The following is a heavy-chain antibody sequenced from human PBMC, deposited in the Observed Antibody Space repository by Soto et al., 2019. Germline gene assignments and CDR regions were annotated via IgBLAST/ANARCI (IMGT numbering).Heavy chain of an antibody. D-gene: IGHD3-9*01. CDR3: ARDSQGDHDILSGYYNVAFDI. CDR1: GGSVSSGSYY. CDR2: IYYSGST. Sequence: QVQLQESGPGLVKPSQTLSLTCTVSGGSVSSGSYYWSWIRQHPGKGLEWIGYIYYSGSTYYNPSLKSRVTLSLDTSKNQFSLRLRSVSAADTAVYYCARDSQGDHDILSGYYNVAFDIWGQGTMVTVSS. V-gene: IGHV4-31*03. J-gene: IGHJ3*02.